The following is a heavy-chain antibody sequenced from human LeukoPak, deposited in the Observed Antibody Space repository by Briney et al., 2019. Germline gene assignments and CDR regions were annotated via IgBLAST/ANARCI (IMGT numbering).Heavy chain of an antibody. CDR2: ISETGGTI. D-gene: IGHD6-19*01. J-gene: IGHJ4*02. CDR3: AKRPRSGWYFDY. V-gene: IGHV3-9*01. CDR1: GFTLYDYA. Sequence: PGGSLRRSGAASGFTLYDYAMHWVRQAPGKGLEWVSGISETGGTIVYADSVKGRFTISRDNAKNSLYLQMNSLRAEDTALYYCAKRPRSGWYFDYWGQGTLVTVSS.